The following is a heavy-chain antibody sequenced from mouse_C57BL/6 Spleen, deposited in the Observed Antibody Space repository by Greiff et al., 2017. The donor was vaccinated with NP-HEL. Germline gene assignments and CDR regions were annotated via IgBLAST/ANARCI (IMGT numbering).Heavy chain of an antibody. J-gene: IGHJ2*01. CDR2: ISSGSSTI. CDR3: ARNGYYYFDY. D-gene: IGHD2-3*01. Sequence: EVKLVESGGGLVKPGGFLKLSCAASGFTFSDYGMHWVRQAPEKGLEWVAYISSGSSTIYYADTVKGRFTISRDNAKNTLFLQMTSLRSEDTAMYYCARNGYYYFDYWGQGTTLTVSS. CDR1: GFTFSDYG. V-gene: IGHV5-17*01.